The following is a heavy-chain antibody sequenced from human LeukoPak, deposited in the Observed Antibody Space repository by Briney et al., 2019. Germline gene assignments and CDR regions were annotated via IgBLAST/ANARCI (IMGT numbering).Heavy chain of an antibody. Sequence: GGSLRLSCAVSGLTFSTYTMSWVRQAPGKGLEWVSAISGSGGSTYYADSVKGRFTISRDNSKNTLYLQMNSLRAEDTAVYYCATNYGGPLNYYYMDVWGKGTTVTVSS. CDR2: ISGSGGST. CDR1: GLTFSTYT. D-gene: IGHD4-23*01. J-gene: IGHJ6*03. V-gene: IGHV3-23*01. CDR3: ATNYGGPLNYYYMDV.